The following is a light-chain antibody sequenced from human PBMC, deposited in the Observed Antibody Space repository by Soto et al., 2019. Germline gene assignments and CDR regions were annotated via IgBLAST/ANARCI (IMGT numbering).Light chain of an antibody. V-gene: IGKV3-11*01. CDR2: DTF. Sequence: IVLTQSPATLSFSPGERATLSCRASQNIAIYLAWYQQKSGQSPRLLIYDTFNRAPGIPDRFSGSESGTDFTLTISSLEPEDCAVYYCQQRADWPWTCGQGTTVEIK. CDR1: QNIAIY. J-gene: IGKJ1*01. CDR3: QQRADWPWT.